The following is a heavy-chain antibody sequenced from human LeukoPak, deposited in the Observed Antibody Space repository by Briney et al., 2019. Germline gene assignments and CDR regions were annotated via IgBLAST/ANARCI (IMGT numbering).Heavy chain of an antibody. CDR3: ARASRLRYFDWLYQEGWFDP. CDR2: IDYSGNT. V-gene: IGHV4-39*07. Sequence: SETLSLTCTVSGGSISSSSYYWGWIRQPPGKGLEWIGSIDYSGNTYYNPSLKSRVTISVDTSKNQFSLKLSSVTAADTAVYYCARASRLRYFDWLYQEGWFDPWGQGTLVTVSS. D-gene: IGHD3-9*01. CDR1: GGSISSSSYY. J-gene: IGHJ5*02.